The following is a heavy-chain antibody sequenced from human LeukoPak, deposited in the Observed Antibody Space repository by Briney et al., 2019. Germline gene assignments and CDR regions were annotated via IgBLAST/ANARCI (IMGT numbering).Heavy chain of an antibody. CDR3: ARDLSTCYATDY. V-gene: IGHV3-30*03. CDR1: GFTSSSYW. CDR2: ISYDATKK. J-gene: IGHJ4*02. Sequence: GGSLRLSCAASGFTSSSYWMSWVRQAPGKGLEWVAFISYDATKKDYVDSVKGRFTVSRDNSKSTLYLQMNSLRLEDTAVYYCARDLSTCYATDYWGQGTLVTVSS. D-gene: IGHD2-2*01.